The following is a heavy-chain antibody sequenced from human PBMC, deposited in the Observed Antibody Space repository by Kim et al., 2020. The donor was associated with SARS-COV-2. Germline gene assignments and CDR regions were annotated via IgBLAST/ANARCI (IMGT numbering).Heavy chain of an antibody. CDR2: MNPNSGKV. Sequence: ASVKVSCKASGYTFTSYDISWVRQATGQGLEWMGWMNPNSGKVGYIQKFQGRVTMTRNTSISTAYMELSSLTSEDTAVYYCARDALGEGNWLDPWGQGTLVTVSS. CDR1: GYTFTSYD. CDR3: ARDALGEGNWLDP. J-gene: IGHJ5*02. D-gene: IGHD3-10*01. V-gene: IGHV1-8*01.